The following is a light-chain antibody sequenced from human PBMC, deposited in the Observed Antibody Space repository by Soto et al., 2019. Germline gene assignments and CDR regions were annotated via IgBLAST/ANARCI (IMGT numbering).Light chain of an antibody. CDR1: QSISSW. J-gene: IGKJ4*01. CDR3: QQYNPLT. Sequence: DIQMTQSPSTLSASVGDRVTITCRASQSISSWLAWYQQKPGKAPKLLIYDASSLESGVPSRLSGSGSGTEFTLTISSLQPDDFATYYCQQYNPLTFGGGTKVDIK. CDR2: DAS. V-gene: IGKV1-5*01.